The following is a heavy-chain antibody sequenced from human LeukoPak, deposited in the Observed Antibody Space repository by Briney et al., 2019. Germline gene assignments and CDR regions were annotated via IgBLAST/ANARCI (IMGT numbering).Heavy chain of an antibody. J-gene: IGHJ4*02. V-gene: IGHV4-59*07. D-gene: IGHD4-17*01. CDR2: IYYSGST. CDR1: GGSIRSYY. CDR3: ARTGSTVTMLYPFDH. Sequence: SDTLSLTCTVSGGSIRSYYWSWIRQPPGQGLEWIGYIYYSGSTNYNPSLKSRVSISVDTSKNQFSLKLSSVTAADTAVYYCARTGSTVTMLYPFDHWGQGTLVTVSS.